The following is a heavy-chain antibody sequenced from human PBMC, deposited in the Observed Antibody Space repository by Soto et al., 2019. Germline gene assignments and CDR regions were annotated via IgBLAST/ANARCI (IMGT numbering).Heavy chain of an antibody. Sequence: GGSLRLSCAASGFTFDDDAMHWVRLAPGKGLEWVSGISWNSGSIGYADSVKGRFTISRDNAKNSLYLQMNSLRAEDTALYYCAKDIGQWLVGNDAFDIWGQGTMVTVSS. CDR2: ISWNSGSI. CDR1: GFTFDDDA. V-gene: IGHV3-9*01. CDR3: AKDIGQWLVGNDAFDI. D-gene: IGHD6-19*01. J-gene: IGHJ3*02.